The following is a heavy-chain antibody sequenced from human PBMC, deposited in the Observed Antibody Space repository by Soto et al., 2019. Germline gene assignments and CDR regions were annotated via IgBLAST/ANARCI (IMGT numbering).Heavy chain of an antibody. CDR1: GYTFTSYG. Sequence: ASVKVSCKASGYTFTSYGISWLRQAPGQGLEWMGWISAYNGNTNYAQKLQGRVTMTTDTSTSTAYMELRSLRSDDTAVYYCARDRVVVVPAAGNWFDPWGQGTLVTVSS. CDR3: ARDRVVVVPAAGNWFDP. D-gene: IGHD2-2*01. J-gene: IGHJ5*02. V-gene: IGHV1-18*04. CDR2: ISAYNGNT.